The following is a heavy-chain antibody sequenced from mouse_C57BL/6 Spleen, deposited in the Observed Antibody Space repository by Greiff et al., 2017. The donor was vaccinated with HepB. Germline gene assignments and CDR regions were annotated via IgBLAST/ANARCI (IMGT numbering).Heavy chain of an antibody. CDR2: IWRGGST. CDR1: GFSLTSYG. V-gene: IGHV2-5*01. J-gene: IGHJ4*01. CDR3: AKKSGDGSSSYAMDY. D-gene: IGHD1-1*01. Sequence: QVQLQQSGPGLVQPSQSLSITCTVSGFSLTSYGVHWVRQSPGKGLEWLGVIWRGGSTDYNAAFMSRLSITKDNSKSQVFFKMNSLQADDTAIYYGAKKSGDGSSSYAMDYWGQGTSVTVSS.